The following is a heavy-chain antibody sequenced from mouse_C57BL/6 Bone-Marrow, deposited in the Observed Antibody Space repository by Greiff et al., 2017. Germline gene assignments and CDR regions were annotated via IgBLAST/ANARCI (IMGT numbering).Heavy chain of an antibody. CDR1: GYAFSSSW. D-gene: IGHD3-3*01. Sequence: QVQLKESGPELVKPGASVKISCKASGYAFSSSWMNWVKQRPGKGLEWIGRIYPGDGDTNYNGKFKGKATLTADKSSSTAYMQLSSLTSEDSAVYFCARGWDYFDYWGQGTTLTVSS. J-gene: IGHJ2*01. CDR3: ARGWDYFDY. V-gene: IGHV1-82*01. CDR2: IYPGDGDT.